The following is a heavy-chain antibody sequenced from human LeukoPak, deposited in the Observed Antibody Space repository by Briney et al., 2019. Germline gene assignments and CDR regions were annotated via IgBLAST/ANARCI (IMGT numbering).Heavy chain of an antibody. J-gene: IGHJ5*02. CDR1: TXSSYS. V-gene: IGHV3-21*01. D-gene: IGHD6-19*01. Sequence: TXSSYSXXXVRQAPGKGLXXGSSISTIISYIFYPASVTGRFTISRHNAKTSLYLPINSLRAEDTAVYYCARVNSSGPNWFDPWGQGTLVTVSS. CDR3: ARVNSSGPNWFDP. CDR2: ISTIISYI.